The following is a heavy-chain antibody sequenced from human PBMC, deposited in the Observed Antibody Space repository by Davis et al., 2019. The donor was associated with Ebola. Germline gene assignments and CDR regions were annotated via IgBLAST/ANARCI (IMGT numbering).Heavy chain of an antibody. D-gene: IGHD3-16*01. CDR3: AKDLITAVELYYYGMDV. V-gene: IGHV3-30*02. CDR2: IRYDGSNK. CDR1: GFTFSSYG. J-gene: IGHJ6*02. Sequence: GGSLRLSCAASGFTFSSYGMHWVRQAPGKGLEWVAFIRYDGSNKYYADSVKGRFTISRDNSKNTLYLQMNSLRAEDTAVYYCAKDLITAVELYYYGMDVWGQGTTVTVSS.